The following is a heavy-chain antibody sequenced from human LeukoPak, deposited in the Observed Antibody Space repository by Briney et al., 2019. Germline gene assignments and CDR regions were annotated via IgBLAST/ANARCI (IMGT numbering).Heavy chain of an antibody. CDR2: TSGTGGNT. J-gene: IGHJ6*03. Sequence: GGSLRLSCAASGFTFSNYAMSWVRQAPGKGLEWVSVTSGTGGNTYYADSVKGRLTISRDNSDNTLDLQMNSLRAEDTAVYYCAKLNDSSAYYYMDVWGKGTTVTVSS. CDR3: AKLNDSSAYYYMDV. V-gene: IGHV3-23*01. D-gene: IGHD3-22*01. CDR1: GFTFSNYA.